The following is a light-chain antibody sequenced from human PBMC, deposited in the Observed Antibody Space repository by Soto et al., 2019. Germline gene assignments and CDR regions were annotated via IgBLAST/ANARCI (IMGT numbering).Light chain of an antibody. CDR3: QQYGSSPKYT. V-gene: IGKV3-20*01. CDR2: GAS. J-gene: IGKJ2*01. Sequence: EIVLTQSPGTLSLSPGERATLSCRASQSVSSSYLAWYQQKPGQAPRLLIYGASSRATGIPDRFSGSGSGTDFTLTIIRLEPEDFEVYYCQQYGSSPKYTFGQGTKLEIK. CDR1: QSVSSSY.